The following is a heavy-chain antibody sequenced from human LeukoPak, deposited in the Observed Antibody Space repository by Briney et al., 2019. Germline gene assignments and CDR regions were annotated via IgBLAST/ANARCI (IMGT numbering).Heavy chain of an antibody. CDR1: GFTFSSYS. CDR2: ISSSSSYI. Sequence: GGSLRLSCAASGFTFSSYSMNWVRQAPGKGLEWVSSISSSSSYIYYADSVKGRFTISRDNAKNSLYLQMNSLRAEDTAVYYCAGDPTWYYYDSSGYYGHYFDYWGQGTLVTVSS. V-gene: IGHV3-21*01. CDR3: AGDPTWYYYDSSGYYGHYFDY. D-gene: IGHD3-22*01. J-gene: IGHJ4*02.